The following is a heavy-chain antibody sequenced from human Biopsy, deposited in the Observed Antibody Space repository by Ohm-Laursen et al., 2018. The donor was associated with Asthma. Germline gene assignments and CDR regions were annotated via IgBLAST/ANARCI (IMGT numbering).Heavy chain of an antibody. CDR3: ARVQKSPGDRWFDP. Sequence: ASVKVSCKASAYTFIGYPLHWVRQAPGEGLEWMGRINPNGGATIYAQKFQGRVTMTRDTSISTAYMELSRLTSADTAVYYCARVQKSPGDRWFDPWGQGTLVTVSS. V-gene: IGHV1-2*06. CDR1: AYTFIGYP. D-gene: IGHD7-27*01. CDR2: INPNGGAT. J-gene: IGHJ5*02.